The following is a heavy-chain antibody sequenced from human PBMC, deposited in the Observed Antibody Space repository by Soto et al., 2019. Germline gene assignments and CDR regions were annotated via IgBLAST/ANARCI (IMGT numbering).Heavy chain of an antibody. CDR1: GFTFSSYA. V-gene: IGHV3-23*01. CDR2: ISGSGGST. CDR3: AASDVEMATIRVGY. D-gene: IGHD5-12*01. J-gene: IGHJ4*02. Sequence: GGSLRLSCAASGFTFSSYAMSWVRQAPGKGLELVSAISGSGGSTYYADSVKGRFTISRDNSKNTLYLQMNSLRAEDTAVDYCAASDVEMATIRVGYWGQGTLVTVSS.